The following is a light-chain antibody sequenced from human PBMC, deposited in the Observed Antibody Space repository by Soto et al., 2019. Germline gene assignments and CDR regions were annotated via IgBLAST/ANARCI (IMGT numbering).Light chain of an antibody. J-gene: IGLJ2*01. CDR2: DVN. CDR1: RSDIGGYDY. CDR3: SSYTSSTTLVV. Sequence: QSALTQPASVSGSPGQSITISCTGTRSDIGGYDYVSWYQHHPGKAPQLIIYDVNNRPSGIYNRFSGSKSGNTAYLTISGLQAEDEADYYCSSYTSSTTLVVFGGGTKLTVL. V-gene: IGLV2-14*03.